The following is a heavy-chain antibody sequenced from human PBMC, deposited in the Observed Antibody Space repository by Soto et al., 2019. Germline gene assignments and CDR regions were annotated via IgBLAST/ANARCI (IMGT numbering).Heavy chain of an antibody. Sequence: QVQLQQWGAGLLKPSETLSLTCAVYGGSFSGYYWSWIRQPPGKGLEWIGEINHSGSTNYNPSLKSRVTISVDTSKNQFSLKLSFVTAADTAVYYCARGRRWLPTFDYWGQGTLVTVSS. V-gene: IGHV4-34*01. D-gene: IGHD5-12*01. CDR2: INHSGST. CDR3: ARGRRWLPTFDY. CDR1: GGSFSGYY. J-gene: IGHJ4*02.